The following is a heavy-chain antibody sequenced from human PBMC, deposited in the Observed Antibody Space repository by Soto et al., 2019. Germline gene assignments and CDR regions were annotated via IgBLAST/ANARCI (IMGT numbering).Heavy chain of an antibody. D-gene: IGHD3-22*01. Sequence: QVQLVESGGDVVQPGRSLRLSCAASGFTFSSYAMHWVRQAPGKGLEWVAVISYDGSNKYYADSVKGRFTISRDNSKNTLYLQMNSLRAEDTAVYYCARQTFDSSGYFTWGYFDYWGQGTLVTVSS. CDR1: GFTFSSYA. CDR3: ARQTFDSSGYFTWGYFDY. J-gene: IGHJ4*02. V-gene: IGHV3-30-3*01. CDR2: ISYDGSNK.